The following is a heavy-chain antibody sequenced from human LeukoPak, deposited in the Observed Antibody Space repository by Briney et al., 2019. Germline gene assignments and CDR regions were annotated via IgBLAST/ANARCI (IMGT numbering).Heavy chain of an antibody. CDR3: ARESSRGYSYGG. V-gene: IGHV1-18*01. D-gene: IGHD5-18*01. J-gene: IGHJ4*02. Sequence: ASVKVSCKASGYTFMDYGVTWVRQAPGQGPEWMGWISTYNGKTNYAEKFQGRVTMTTDKSTSTAYMELRSLRSDDTAVYYCARESSRGYSYGGWGQGTLVTVSS. CDR2: ISTYNGKT. CDR1: GYTFMDYG.